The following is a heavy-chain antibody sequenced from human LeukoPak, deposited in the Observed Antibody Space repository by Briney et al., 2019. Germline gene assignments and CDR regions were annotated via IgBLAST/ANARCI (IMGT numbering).Heavy chain of an antibody. D-gene: IGHD1-26*01. CDR1: GFTFSTYS. Sequence: GGSLRLSCAASGFTFSTYSMNWVRQAPGKGLEWVSSIGGTGTSIYYADSVKGRFTISRDNSKNTLYLQMNSLRAEDTAVYYCARDAVGASDYWGQGTLVTVSS. CDR3: ARDAVGASDY. CDR2: IGGTGTSI. J-gene: IGHJ4*02. V-gene: IGHV3-21*04.